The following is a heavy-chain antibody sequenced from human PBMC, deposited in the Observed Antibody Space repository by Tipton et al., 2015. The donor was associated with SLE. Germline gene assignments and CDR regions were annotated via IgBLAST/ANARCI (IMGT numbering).Heavy chain of an antibody. CDR1: GFTVSLNY. D-gene: IGHD3-10*01. V-gene: IGHV3-53*01. J-gene: IGHJ3*01. CDR3: ASAMIPGVNEAFNV. Sequence: SLRLSCAVSGFTVSLNYMAWVRQPPGKGLNWVSIIYSDGTRHYADSVKGRFTISRDTSKNTLNLQMNSLRADDTAIYFCASAMIPGVNEAFNVWGQGTMVTVSS. CDR2: IYSDGTR.